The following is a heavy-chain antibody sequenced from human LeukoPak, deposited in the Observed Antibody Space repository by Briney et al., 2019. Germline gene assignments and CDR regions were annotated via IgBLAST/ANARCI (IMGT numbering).Heavy chain of an antibody. CDR3: ARGLYY. CDR1: GFTFSSYA. CDR2: ISYDGSNK. J-gene: IGHJ4*02. D-gene: IGHD3-16*01. Sequence: GGSLRLSCAASGFTFSSYAMHWVRQAPGKGLEWVAVISYDGSNKYYADSVKGRFTISRDNSKNTLYLQMNSPRAEDTAVYYCARGLYYWGQGTLVTVSS. V-gene: IGHV3-30-3*01.